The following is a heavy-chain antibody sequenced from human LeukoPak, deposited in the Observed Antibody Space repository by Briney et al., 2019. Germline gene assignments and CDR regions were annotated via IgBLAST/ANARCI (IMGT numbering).Heavy chain of an antibody. CDR3: ARDPYYDSSETFDY. CDR2: ISSSSYI. D-gene: IGHD3-22*01. Sequence: GGSLRLSCAASGFTFSSYSMNWVRQAPGKGLEWVSSISSSSYIYYADSVKGRFTISRDNAKNSLYLQMNSLRAEDTAVYYCARDPYYDSSETFDYWGQGTLVTVSS. J-gene: IGHJ4*02. V-gene: IGHV3-21*01. CDR1: GFTFSSYS.